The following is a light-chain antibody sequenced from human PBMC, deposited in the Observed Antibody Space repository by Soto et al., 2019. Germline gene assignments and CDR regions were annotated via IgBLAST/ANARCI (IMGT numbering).Light chain of an antibody. CDR1: QSVLYSSNNKNY. Sequence: DIVMTQSPDSLAVSLGERATINCKSSQSVLYSSNNKNYLTWYQQKPGQPPKLLISWASTRESGVPERFSGSGSGTDFTLTISSLQAEDVAVYYCQQYYDSPLTFGGETKVEIK. CDR2: WAS. V-gene: IGKV4-1*01. CDR3: QQYYDSPLT. J-gene: IGKJ4*01.